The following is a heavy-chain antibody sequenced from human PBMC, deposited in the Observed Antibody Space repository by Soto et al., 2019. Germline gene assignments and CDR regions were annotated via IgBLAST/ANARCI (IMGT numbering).Heavy chain of an antibody. J-gene: IGHJ1*01. CDR3: VNEHCSGGPCRGFFQH. CDR1: GFTFLRHW. D-gene: IGHD2-15*01. V-gene: IGHV3-7*05. CDR2: ISQYGNEE. Sequence: EVQLVESGGDLARPGGSWSLSAMGSGFTFLRHWMTWARQAPGKGREGVAGISQYGNEEYFVDSLRGQFSISRDNAKSALYLQMDSLRVEDTARYFGVNEHCSGGPCRGFFQHWGQGTLVTFSS.